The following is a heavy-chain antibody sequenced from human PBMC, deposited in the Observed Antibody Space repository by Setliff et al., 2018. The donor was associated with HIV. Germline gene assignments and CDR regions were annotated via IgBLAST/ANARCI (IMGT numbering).Heavy chain of an antibody. J-gene: IGHJ4*02. CDR2: ISSSSSYT. Sequence: GGSLRLSCAASGFTFSSYSMNWVRQAPGKGLEWVSYISSSSSYTHYADSVKGRFTISRDNVKNSLYLQMNSLRAEDTAVYYCARGAVTLVYFDYWGQGTLVTVSS. CDR3: ARGAVTLVYFDY. D-gene: IGHD6-19*01. CDR1: GFTFSSYS. V-gene: IGHV3-21*01.